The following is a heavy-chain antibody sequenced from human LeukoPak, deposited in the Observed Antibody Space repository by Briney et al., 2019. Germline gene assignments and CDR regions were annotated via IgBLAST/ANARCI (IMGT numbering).Heavy chain of an antibody. Sequence: SETLSLTCTVSGGSISSYYWSWIRQPAGKGLEWIGYIYYSGSTNYNPSLKSRVTISVDTSKNQFSLKLSSVTAADPAVYYCAREIAVAGKPYFDYWGQGTLVTVSS. CDR2: IYYSGST. V-gene: IGHV4-59*01. J-gene: IGHJ4*02. CDR1: GGSISSYY. CDR3: AREIAVAGKPYFDY. D-gene: IGHD6-19*01.